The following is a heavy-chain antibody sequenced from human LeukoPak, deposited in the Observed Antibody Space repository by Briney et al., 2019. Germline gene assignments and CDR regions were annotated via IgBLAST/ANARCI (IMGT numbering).Heavy chain of an antibody. CDR1: GYTFTMYH. CDR2: INPSDGAT. CDR3: AREQIGWLSRNLGVLFASYYTYYYMDV. Sequence: ASVKVSCKASGYTFTMYHIHWVRQAPGQGLEWMGMINPSDGATTYAQRFQGRVTLIRDMSTTTVYMDLHSLRFEDTAVYFCAREQIGWLSRNLGVLFASYYTYYYMDVWGRGTTVTVSS. J-gene: IGHJ6*03. V-gene: IGHV1-46*01. D-gene: IGHD3-10*01.